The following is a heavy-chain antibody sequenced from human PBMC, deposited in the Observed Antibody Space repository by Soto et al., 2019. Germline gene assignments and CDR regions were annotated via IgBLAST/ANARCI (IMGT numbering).Heavy chain of an antibody. CDR3: ARVGGGDWSPVGRHAFDI. V-gene: IGHV4-31*03. CDR2: IYYSGST. Sequence: QVQLQESGPGLVKPSQTLSLTCTVSGGSISSGGYYWSWIRQHPGKGLEWIGYIYYSGSTYYNPSLKSRVTISVDTSKNQFSLKLSSVTVADTAVYYCARVGGGDWSPVGRHAFDIWGQGTMVTVSS. D-gene: IGHD2-21*02. J-gene: IGHJ3*02. CDR1: GGSISSGGYY.